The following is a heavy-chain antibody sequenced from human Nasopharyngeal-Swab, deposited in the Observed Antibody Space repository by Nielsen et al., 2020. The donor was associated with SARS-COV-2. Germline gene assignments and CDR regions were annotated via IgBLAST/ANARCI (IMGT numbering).Heavy chain of an antibody. CDR1: GFTFSSYG. Sequence: GESLKISCAASGFTFSSYGMHWVRQAPGKGLEWVAVISYDGSNKYYADSVKGRFTISRDNSKNTLYLQMNSPRAEDTAVYYCAKDLGRNWFDPWGQGTLVTVSS. D-gene: IGHD3/OR15-3a*01. CDR3: AKDLGRNWFDP. J-gene: IGHJ5*02. CDR2: ISYDGSNK. V-gene: IGHV3-30*18.